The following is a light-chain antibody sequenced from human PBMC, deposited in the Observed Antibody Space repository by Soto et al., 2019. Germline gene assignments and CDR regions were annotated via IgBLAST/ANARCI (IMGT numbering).Light chain of an antibody. CDR2: KVS. V-gene: IGKV2-30*02. Sequence: DVVMTQSPLSLAVTLGQPASISCSSSQSLLLSDGNTHLNWFQQRPGQSPRRLIYKVSNRDSGVPDRFSGSGSGTDFTLKISRVEAEDVGLYYCMQGSHWPRTFGQGTKVEIK. CDR3: MQGSHWPRT. CDR1: QSLLLSDGNTH. J-gene: IGKJ1*01.